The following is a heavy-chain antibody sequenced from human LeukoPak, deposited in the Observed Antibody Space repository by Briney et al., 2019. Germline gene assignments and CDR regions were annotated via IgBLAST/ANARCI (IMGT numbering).Heavy chain of an antibody. V-gene: IGHV4-4*07. J-gene: IGHJ3*02. CDR1: GGSISSYY. CDR3: AGASIFGVVIDAFDI. CDR2: IYTSGGT. Sequence: SETLSLTCTVSGGSISSYYWSWIRQPAGKGLEWIGRIYTSGGTNYNPSLKSRVTISVDTSKNQFSLKLSSVTAADTAVYYCAGASIFGVVIDAFDIWGQGTMVTVSS. D-gene: IGHD3-3*01.